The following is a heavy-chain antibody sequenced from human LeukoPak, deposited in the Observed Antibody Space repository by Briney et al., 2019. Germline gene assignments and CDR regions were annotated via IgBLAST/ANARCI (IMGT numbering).Heavy chain of an antibody. CDR3: GAKLSGSYYDF. V-gene: IGHV3-23*01. Sequence: GGSLRLSCAASGFSFSSYAMTWVRHAPGKGLEWVSSITSGGSATYYADSVKGRCTISRDNSKNTLYLQLNSLRDDDPAIYYCGAKLSGSYYDFWGQGTLISVSS. CDR1: GFSFSSYA. CDR2: ITSGGSAT. D-gene: IGHD3-10*01. J-gene: IGHJ4*02.